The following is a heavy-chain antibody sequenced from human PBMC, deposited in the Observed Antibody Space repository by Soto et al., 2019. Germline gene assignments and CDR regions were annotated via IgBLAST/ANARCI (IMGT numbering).Heavy chain of an antibody. CDR1: GFTVSSNY. D-gene: IGHD3-9*01. V-gene: IGHV3-53*01. CDR3: AILTN. CDR2: IYSDGTT. J-gene: IGHJ4*02. Sequence: GGSLRLSCAASGFTVSSNYMNWVRQAPGKGLEWVSIIYSDGTTSYADSVKGRFTISRDNFKNTLHLQMNSLRAEDTAVYYCAILTNWGQGTLVTVSS.